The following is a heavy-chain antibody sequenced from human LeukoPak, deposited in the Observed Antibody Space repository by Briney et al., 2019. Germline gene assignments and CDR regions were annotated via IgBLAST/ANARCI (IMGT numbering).Heavy chain of an antibody. CDR3: ARINGVLRSYRDFDY. D-gene: IGHD4-17*01. CDR2: IYYSGST. V-gene: IGHV4-59*01. Sequence: SETLSLTCTVSGGSISSYYWSWIRQPPGKGLEWIGYIYYSGSTNYNPSLKSRVTISVDTSKNQFSLKLSSVTAADTAVYYCARINGVLRSYRDFDYWGQGTLVTVSS. CDR1: GGSISSYY. J-gene: IGHJ4*02.